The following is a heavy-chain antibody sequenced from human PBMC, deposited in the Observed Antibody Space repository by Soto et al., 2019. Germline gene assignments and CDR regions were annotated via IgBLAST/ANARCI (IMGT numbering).Heavy chain of an antibody. CDR2: IRSKAYGGTT. J-gene: IGHJ3*02. D-gene: IGHD3-22*01. V-gene: IGHV3-49*04. CDR3: TRSGYYYDSSARDAFDI. CDR1: GFTFGDYA. Sequence: EVQLVESGGGLVQPGRSLRLSCTASGFTFGDYAMSWVRQAPGKGLEWVGFIRSKAYGGTTEYAASVKGRFTISRDDSKSIAYLQMNSLKTEDTAVYYCTRSGYYYDSSARDAFDIWGQGTMVTVSS.